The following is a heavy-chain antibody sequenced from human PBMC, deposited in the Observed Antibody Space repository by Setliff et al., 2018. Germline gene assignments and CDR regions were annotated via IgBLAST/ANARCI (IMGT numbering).Heavy chain of an antibody. D-gene: IGHD3-10*01. Sequence: LRLSCAASGFTFSTYGLNWVRQAPGKGLEWISYLNNDGTTIYYADSVRGRFTISRDNARDSLYLQMNSLRAEDTAVYYCAKDIYGSGSYAVGGYFDYWGQGTQVTVSS. CDR3: AKDIYGSGSYAVGGYFDY. CDR1: GFTFSTYG. J-gene: IGHJ4*02. CDR2: LNNDGTTI. V-gene: IGHV3-48*04.